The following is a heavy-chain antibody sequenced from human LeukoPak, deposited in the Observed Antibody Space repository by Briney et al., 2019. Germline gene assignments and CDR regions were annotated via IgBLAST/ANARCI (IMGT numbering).Heavy chain of an antibody. V-gene: IGHV1-46*01. J-gene: IGHJ4*02. CDR2: TNPSGGRT. CDR3: ARGRAAAGLDYFDY. D-gene: IGHD6-13*01. CDR1: GYTFTSYH. Sequence: ASVKVSCKASGYTFTSYHMHWVRQAPGQGLEWMGMTNPSGGRTSYAQKFQGRVTMTRDTSTSTVYMELSSLRSEDTAVFYCARGRAAAGLDYFDYWGQGTLVTVSS.